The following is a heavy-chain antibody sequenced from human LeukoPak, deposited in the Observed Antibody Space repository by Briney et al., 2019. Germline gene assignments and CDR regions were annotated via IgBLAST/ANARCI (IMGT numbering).Heavy chain of an antibody. CDR3: ARADVDTAMVGAFDI. Sequence: SETLSLTCTVSGGPISSGSYYWSWIRQPAGKGLEWIGRIYTSGSTNYNPSLKSRVTISVDTSKNQFSLKLSSVTAADTAVYYCARADVDTAMVGAFDIWGQGTMVTVSS. V-gene: IGHV4-61*02. D-gene: IGHD5-18*01. J-gene: IGHJ3*02. CDR2: IYTSGST. CDR1: GGPISSGSYY.